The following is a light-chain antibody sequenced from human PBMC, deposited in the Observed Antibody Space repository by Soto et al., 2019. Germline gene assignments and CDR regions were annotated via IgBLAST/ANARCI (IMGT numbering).Light chain of an antibody. CDR1: QSISSW. J-gene: IGKJ3*01. CDR2: DAS. V-gene: IGKV1-5*01. Sequence: EIQMTQSPSTLSASVGERVTITCRASQSISSWLAWYQQKPGKAPKLLIYDASSLESGVPSRFSGSGSGTEFTLTISSLQPDDFATYYCQQYNSYSLTFGPGTKVDIK. CDR3: QQYNSYSLT.